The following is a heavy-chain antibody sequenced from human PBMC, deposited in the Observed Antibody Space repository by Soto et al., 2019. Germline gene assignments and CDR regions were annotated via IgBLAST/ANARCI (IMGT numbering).Heavy chain of an antibody. CDR3: ARVPTGKYGVWNY. Sequence: GGSLRLSCAPSGFTSCSYWMHWVRQAPGRGLLWGSRINPGGSITAYADSVKGRFTIPRDNAKNTLYLQMNSLRGDDTAVYYCARVPTGKYGVWNYWGQGTLVTVSS. V-gene: IGHV3-74*01. J-gene: IGHJ4*02. D-gene: IGHD2-8*01. CDR1: GFTSCSYW. CDR2: INPGGSIT.